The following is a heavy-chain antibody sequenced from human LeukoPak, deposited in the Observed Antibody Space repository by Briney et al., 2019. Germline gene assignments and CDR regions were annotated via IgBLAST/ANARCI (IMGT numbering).Heavy chain of an antibody. CDR3: ARASCGGNCYSWKRDYYYGMDV. D-gene: IGHD2-21*02. V-gene: IGHV4-59*01. CDR1: GSISSYY. J-gene: IGHJ6*02. Sequence: SETLSLTCTVSGSISSYYWSWIRQPPEKGLEWIGDVYDSGSANYNPSLNSRVTISLDSSKNQFSLKVSSVTAADTAVYYCARASCGGNCYSWKRDYYYGMDVWGQGTTVTVSS. CDR2: VYDSGSA.